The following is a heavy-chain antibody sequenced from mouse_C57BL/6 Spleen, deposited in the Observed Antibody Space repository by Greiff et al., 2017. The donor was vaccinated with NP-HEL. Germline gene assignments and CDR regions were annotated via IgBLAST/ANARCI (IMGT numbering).Heavy chain of an antibody. V-gene: IGHV5-6*01. CDR3: ARQRTGTAWFAY. CDR2: ISSGGSYT. Sequence: EVKLMESGGDLVKPGESLKLSCAASGFTFSSYGMSWVRQTPDKRLEWVATISSGGSYTYYPDSVKGRFTISRDNAKNTLYLQMSSMKSEDTAMYYCARQRTGTAWFAYWGQGTLVTVSA. D-gene: IGHD4-1*01. CDR1: GFTFSSYG. J-gene: IGHJ3*01.